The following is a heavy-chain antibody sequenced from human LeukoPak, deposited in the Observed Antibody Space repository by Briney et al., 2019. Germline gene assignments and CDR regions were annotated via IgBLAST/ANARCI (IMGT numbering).Heavy chain of an antibody. V-gene: IGHV1-69*13. J-gene: IGHJ4*02. CDR3: ARVNINNWHSCDY. D-gene: IGHD1-1*01. CDR1: GGTFSSYA. CDR2: IIPIFGTA. Sequence: SVTVSCKASGGTFSSYAISWVRQAPGQGLEWMGGIIPIFGTANYAQKFQGRVTITADESTSTAYMELSSLRSEDTAVYYCARVNINNWHSCDYWGQGTLVTVSS.